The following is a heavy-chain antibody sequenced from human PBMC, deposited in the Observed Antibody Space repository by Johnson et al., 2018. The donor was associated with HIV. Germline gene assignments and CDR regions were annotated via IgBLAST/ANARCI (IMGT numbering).Heavy chain of an antibody. Sequence: QVQLVESGGGVVQPGGSLRLSCAASGFTFSSYAMHWVRQAPGKGLEWVAVISYDGSNKYYADSVKGRFTISRYNSKNTLYLQMNSRRAEDTAVYYCARDGKVGATPRRAFDIWGQGTMVTVSS. D-gene: IGHD1-26*01. V-gene: IGHV3-30-3*01. CDR1: GFTFSSYA. J-gene: IGHJ3*02. CDR3: ARDGKVGATPRRAFDI. CDR2: ISYDGSNK.